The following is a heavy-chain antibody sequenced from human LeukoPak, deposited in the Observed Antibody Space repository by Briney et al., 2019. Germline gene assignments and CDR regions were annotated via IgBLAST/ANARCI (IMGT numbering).Heavy chain of an antibody. D-gene: IGHD6-6*01. V-gene: IGHV4-34*01. J-gene: IGHJ6*03. CDR2: INHSGST. CDR3: ARTRSVKESIAARNYYYYYMDV. CDR1: GGTFSGYY. Sequence: PSETLSLTCAVYGGTFSGYYWSWIRQPPGKGLEWIGEINHSGSTNYKPSLKSRVTISVDTSKNQFSLKLSSVTAADTAVYYCARTRSVKESIAARNYYYYYMDVWGKGATVTVS.